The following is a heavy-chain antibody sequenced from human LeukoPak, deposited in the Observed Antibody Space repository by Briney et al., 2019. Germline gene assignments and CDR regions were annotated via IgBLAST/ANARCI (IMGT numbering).Heavy chain of an antibody. CDR3: ARVCASGRTEWMDY. D-gene: IGHD6-19*01. Sequence: PGGSLRLSCAASGFTFSRHWMTGVRQAPGKALEWVANIKRDGREKNYVDSVKGRFSISRDNVENSLHLQMNSLRAEDTAVYYCARVCASGRTEWMDYWGQGILVTVST. J-gene: IGHJ4*02. CDR1: GFTFSRHW. CDR2: IKRDGREK. V-gene: IGHV3-7*01.